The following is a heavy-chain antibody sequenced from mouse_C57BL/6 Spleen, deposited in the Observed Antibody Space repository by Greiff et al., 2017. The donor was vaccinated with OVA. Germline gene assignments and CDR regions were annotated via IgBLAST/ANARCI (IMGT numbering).Heavy chain of an antibody. Sequence: QVQLQQPGAELVKPGASVKLSCKASGYTFTSYWMHWVKQRPGQGLEWIGMIHPNSGSTNYNEKFKSKATLTVDKSSSTAYMQLSSLTSEDSAVYYCAIPYDYDEGEDYWGQGTTLTVSS. D-gene: IGHD2-4*01. CDR3: AIPYDYDEGEDY. V-gene: IGHV1-64*01. J-gene: IGHJ2*01. CDR2: IHPNSGST. CDR1: GYTFTSYW.